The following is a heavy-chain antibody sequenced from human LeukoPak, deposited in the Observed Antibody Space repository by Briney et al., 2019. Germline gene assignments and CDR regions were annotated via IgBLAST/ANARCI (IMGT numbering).Heavy chain of an antibody. CDR3: ARDYYGAKIGGTYSWFDP. J-gene: IGHJ5*02. CDR2: IYYSGST. CDR1: GGSISSSSYY. D-gene: IGHD4-17*01. V-gene: IGHV4-39*07. Sequence: SETLSLTCTVSGGSISSSSYYWGWIRQPPGKGLEWIGSIYYSGSTYYNPSLKSRVTISVDTSKNQFSLKLSSVTAADTAVYYCARDYYGAKIGGTYSWFDPWGQGTLVTVSS.